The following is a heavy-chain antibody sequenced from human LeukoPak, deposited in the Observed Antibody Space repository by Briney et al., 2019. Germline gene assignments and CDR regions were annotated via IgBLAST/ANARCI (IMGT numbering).Heavy chain of an antibody. Sequence: ASVKVSCKASGYTFTSYYVHWVRQAPGQGLEWMGIISPSGASTSYAQKFQGRVTMTRDMSTSTVYMELSSLISEDTAVYYCARGSSRGPRDAFDFWGQGTMVTVSS. CDR1: GYTFTSYY. D-gene: IGHD2-15*01. CDR2: ISPSGAST. CDR3: ARGSSRGPRDAFDF. V-gene: IGHV1-46*01. J-gene: IGHJ3*01.